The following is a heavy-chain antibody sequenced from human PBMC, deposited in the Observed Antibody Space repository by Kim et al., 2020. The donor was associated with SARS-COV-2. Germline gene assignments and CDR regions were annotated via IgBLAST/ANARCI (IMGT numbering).Heavy chain of an antibody. V-gene: IGHV5-51*01. Sequence: GESLKISCKGSGYSFTSYWIGWVRQMPGKGLEWLGIIYPGDSDTRYSPSFQGQVTISADKSISTAYLQWSSLKASDTAMYYCARLSLIVGANSYFDYWGQGTLVTVSS. D-gene: IGHD1-26*01. CDR2: IYPGDSDT. CDR3: ARLSLIVGANSYFDY. CDR1: GYSFTSYW. J-gene: IGHJ4*02.